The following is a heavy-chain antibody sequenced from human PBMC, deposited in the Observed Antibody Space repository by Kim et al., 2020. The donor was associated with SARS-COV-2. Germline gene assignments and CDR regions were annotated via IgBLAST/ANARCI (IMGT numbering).Heavy chain of an antibody. Sequence: SLKSRVTISVDTSKTQFSLKLSSVTAADTAVYYCARGSLEMYVVRWPFDYWGQGTLVTVSS. CDR3: ARGSLEMYVVRWPFDY. V-gene: IGHV4-34*13. J-gene: IGHJ4*02. D-gene: IGHD3-10*01.